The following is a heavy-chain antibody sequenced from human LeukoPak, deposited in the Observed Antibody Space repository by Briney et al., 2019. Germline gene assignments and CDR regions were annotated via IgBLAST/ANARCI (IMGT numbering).Heavy chain of an antibody. D-gene: IGHD2-2*01. CDR2: IYYSGST. CDR1: GGSISSYY. J-gene: IGHJ4*02. V-gene: IGHV4-59*01. Sequence: PSETLSLTCTVSGGSISSYYWSWIRQPPGKGLEWIGYIYYSGSTNYNPSLKSRVTISVDTSKHQFSLKLSSVTAADTAVYYCARTRRGYAALMDWGQGTLVTVSS. CDR3: ARTRRGYAALMD.